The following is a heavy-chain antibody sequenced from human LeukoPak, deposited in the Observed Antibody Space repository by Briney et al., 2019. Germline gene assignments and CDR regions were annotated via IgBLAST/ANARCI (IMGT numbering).Heavy chain of an antibody. CDR2: INPSGGST. J-gene: IGHJ5*02. D-gene: IGHD5-24*01. V-gene: IGHV1-46*01. Sequence: ASVKVSCKASGYTFTSYYMHWVRQAPGQGLEWMGIINPSGGSTSYAQKFQGRVTMTRDTSTSTVYMELSSLRSEDTAVYYCAVEMATINWFDPWGQGTLVTVSS. CDR3: AVEMATINWFDP. CDR1: GYTFTSYY.